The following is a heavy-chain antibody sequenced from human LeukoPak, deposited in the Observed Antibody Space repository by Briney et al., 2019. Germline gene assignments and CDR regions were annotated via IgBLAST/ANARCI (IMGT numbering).Heavy chain of an antibody. D-gene: IGHD2-2*01. CDR2: MEKHGSAD. Sequence: GGSLRLSCVGSGFSFSPYWMSWVRQAPGKGLEWLANMEKHGSADYYVDSVKGRFTISRDNDKNSLSLQLDSLRVEDTAVYYCAREVPGVMVAFDLWGQGTMVTVSP. CDR1: GFSFSPYW. CDR3: AREVPGVMVAFDL. V-gene: IGHV3-7*01. J-gene: IGHJ3*01.